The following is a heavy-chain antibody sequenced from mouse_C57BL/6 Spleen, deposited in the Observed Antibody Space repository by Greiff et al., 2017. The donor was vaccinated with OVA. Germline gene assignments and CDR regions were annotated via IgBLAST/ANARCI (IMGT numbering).Heavy chain of an antibody. CDR3: ARRGDLLWFAY. V-gene: IGHV1-61*01. Sequence: VQLQQPGAELVRPGSSVKLSCKASGYTFTSYWMDWVKQRPGQGLEWIGNIYPSDSETHYNQKFKDKATLTVDKSSSTAYMQLSSLTSEDSAVYYCARRGDLLWFAYWGQGTLVNVSA. D-gene: IGHD2-1*01. CDR1: GYTFTSYW. CDR2: IYPSDSET. J-gene: IGHJ3*01.